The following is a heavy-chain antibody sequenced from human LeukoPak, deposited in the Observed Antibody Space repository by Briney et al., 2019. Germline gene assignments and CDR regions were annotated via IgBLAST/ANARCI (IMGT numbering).Heavy chain of an antibody. V-gene: IGHV3-21*01. CDR1: GFTVSSNY. J-gene: IGHJ4*02. Sequence: GGSLRLSCAAYGFTVSSNYMSWVRQAPGKGLEWVSSISSSSSYIYYADSVKGRFTISRDNAKNSLYLQMNSLRAEDTAVYYCARDFAYYYDSSGYYPLGYWGQGTLVTVSS. D-gene: IGHD3-22*01. CDR3: ARDFAYYYDSSGYYPLGY. CDR2: ISSSSSYI.